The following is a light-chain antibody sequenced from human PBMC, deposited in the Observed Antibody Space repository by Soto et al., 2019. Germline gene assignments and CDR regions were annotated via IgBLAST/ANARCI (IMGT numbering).Light chain of an antibody. CDR2: GAS. J-gene: IGKJ1*01. Sequence: EVGLTPSPCTLSLSPGARGSRSCRASQSVSNNYLAWYPQKPGQAPRALIYGASNRATGIPDRLSGSGSGTDFTLTISRLEPEDFAVYYCQQYGSSGTFGQGTKVDIK. CDR1: QSVSNNY. CDR3: QQYGSSGT. V-gene: IGKV3-20*01.